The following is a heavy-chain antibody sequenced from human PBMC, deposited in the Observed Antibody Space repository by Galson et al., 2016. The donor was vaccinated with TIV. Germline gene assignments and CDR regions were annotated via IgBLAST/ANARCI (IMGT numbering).Heavy chain of an antibody. CDR3: AREKAGPGY. CDR1: GYTFRNYA. Sequence: SVKVSCKASGYTFRNYAMNWMRQAPGQGFEWMGWINTDTGHPTYAQGFTGRFVFSLDTSVNTAYLEITSLRTEDTAVYYRAREKAGPGYWGQGTLITVSS. V-gene: IGHV7-4-1*02. CDR2: INTDTGHP. D-gene: IGHD6-19*01. J-gene: IGHJ4*02.